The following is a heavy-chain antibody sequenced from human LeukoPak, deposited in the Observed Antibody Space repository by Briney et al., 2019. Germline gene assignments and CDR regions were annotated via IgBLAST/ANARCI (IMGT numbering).Heavy chain of an antibody. CDR2: IYPGDSDT. CDR1: GYSFPNYW. CDR3: ARHAQIAAAGTN. V-gene: IGHV5-51*01. D-gene: IGHD6-13*01. J-gene: IGHJ4*02. Sequence: GESLKISCKGSGYSFPNYWLGRVRQMPGQGLEWMGIIYPGDSDTRYSPSFQGQVTISADKSISTAYLQWSSLKASDTAMYYCARHAQIAAAGTNWGQGTLVTVSS.